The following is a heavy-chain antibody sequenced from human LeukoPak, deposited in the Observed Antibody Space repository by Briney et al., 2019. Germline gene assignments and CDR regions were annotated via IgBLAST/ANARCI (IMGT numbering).Heavy chain of an antibody. V-gene: IGHV3-30-3*01. J-gene: IGHJ4*02. CDR2: ISYDGSNK. CDR1: GFTFSSYA. Sequence: HPGGSLRLSCAASGFTFSSYAMHWVRQAPGKGLEWVAVISYDGSNKYYADSVKGRFTISRDNSKNTLYLQMNSLRAEDTAVYYCARHYYDSSGYDYWGQGTLVTVSS. D-gene: IGHD3-22*01. CDR3: ARHYYDSSGYDY.